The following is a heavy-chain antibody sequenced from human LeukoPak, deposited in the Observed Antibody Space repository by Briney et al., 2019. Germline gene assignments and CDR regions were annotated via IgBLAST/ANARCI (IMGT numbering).Heavy chain of an antibody. CDR3: AREGFDV. Sequence: GASVKVSCKASGYTFTSYDINWVRQATGQGLEWMGYMNPNSGDTGYAQTFQGRVTITWNTSLSTAYMDLSSLRSDDTAVYYCAREGFDVWGQGTVVTVSS. CDR2: MNPNSGDT. J-gene: IGHJ3*01. CDR1: GYTFTSYD. V-gene: IGHV1-8*03.